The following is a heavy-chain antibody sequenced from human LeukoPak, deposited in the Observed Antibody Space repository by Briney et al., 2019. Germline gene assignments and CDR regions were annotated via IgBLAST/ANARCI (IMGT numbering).Heavy chain of an antibody. CDR1: GFTFSSYW. CDR2: IGTDGSGT. J-gene: IGHJ3*02. D-gene: IGHD4-23*01. Sequence: GRSLRLSCAASGFTFSSYWMDWVRQVPGRGPVWVSRIGTDGSGTTYADYVRGRFTISRDNAKNTLYLQMNSVRAEDTAVYYCARDKYGGNSNAFDIWGRGTLVAVSS. V-gene: IGHV3-74*01. CDR3: ARDKYGGNSNAFDI.